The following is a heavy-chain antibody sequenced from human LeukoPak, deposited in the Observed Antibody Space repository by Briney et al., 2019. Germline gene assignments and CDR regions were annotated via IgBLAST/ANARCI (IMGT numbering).Heavy chain of an antibody. V-gene: IGHV1-3*01. CDR3: ARDPVLGRRYFDPGYYFDY. CDR2: TNAGNGNT. CDR1: GYTFTSYA. J-gene: IGHJ4*02. Sequence: ASVKVSCKASGYTFTSYAMHWVRQAPGQRLEWMGWTNAGNGNTKYSQKFQGRVTITRDTSASTAYMELSSPRSEDTAVYYCARDPVLGRRYFDPGYYFDYWGQGTLVTVSS. D-gene: IGHD3-9*01.